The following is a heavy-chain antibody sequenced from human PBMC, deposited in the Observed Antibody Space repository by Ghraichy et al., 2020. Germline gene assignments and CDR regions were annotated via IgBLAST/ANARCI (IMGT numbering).Heavy chain of an antibody. D-gene: IGHD4-17*01. V-gene: IGHV3-21*01. Sequence: GSLRLSCAASGFTFSSYSMNWVRQAPGKGLEWVSSISSSSSYIYYADSVKGRFTISRDNAKNSLYLQMNSLRAEDTAVYYCSRAMREDYGDYDLSFDYWGQGTLVNVSS. J-gene: IGHJ4*02. CDR2: ISSSSSYI. CDR1: GFTFSSYS. CDR3: SRAMREDYGDYDLSFDY.